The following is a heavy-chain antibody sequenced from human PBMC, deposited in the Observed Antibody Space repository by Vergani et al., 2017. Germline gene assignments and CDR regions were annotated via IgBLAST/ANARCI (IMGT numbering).Heavy chain of an antibody. CDR1: GGSISSGGYS. D-gene: IGHD5-18*01. J-gene: IGHJ5*02. V-gene: IGHV4-30-2*01. Sequence: QLQLQESGSGLVKPSQTLSLTCAVSGGSISSGGYSWSWIRQPPGKGLEWIGYIYHSGSTYYNPSLKSRVTISVDRSKNQFSLKLSAVAAADTAVYYCARRYGRSENWFDPWGQGTLVTVSS. CDR2: IYHSGST. CDR3: ARRYGRSENWFDP.